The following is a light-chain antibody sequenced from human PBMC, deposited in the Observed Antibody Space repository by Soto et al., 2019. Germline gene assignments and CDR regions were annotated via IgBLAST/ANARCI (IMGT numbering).Light chain of an antibody. V-gene: IGLV1-47*01. CDR3: AAWDDSLSGLYV. CDR2: RNN. J-gene: IGLJ1*01. CDR1: SSNIGSNY. Sequence: QSVLTQPPSASGTPGQRVTISCSGSSSNIGSNYVYWYQQLPGTAPKLHIYRNNQRPSGVPDRFSGSKSGTSASLAISGLRSEDEADYYCAAWDDSLSGLYVFGTGTKVTVL.